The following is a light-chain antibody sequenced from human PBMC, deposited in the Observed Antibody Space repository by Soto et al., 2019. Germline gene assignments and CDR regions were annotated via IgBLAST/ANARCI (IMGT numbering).Light chain of an antibody. J-gene: IGLJ1*01. CDR1: SSDVGGYNY. CDR3: CSYAGSYTLV. CDR2: EVT. V-gene: IGLV2-14*01. Sequence: QSALTQPASVSGSPGQSITISCTGTSSDVGGYNYVSWYQQHPGKAPKVMIFEVTNRPSGVSNRFSGSKSGNTASLTISGLQAEDEADYYCCSYAGSYTLVFGTGTKLTVL.